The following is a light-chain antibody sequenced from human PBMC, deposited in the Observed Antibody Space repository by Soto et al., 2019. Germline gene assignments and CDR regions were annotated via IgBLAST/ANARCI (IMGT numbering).Light chain of an antibody. J-gene: IGKJ1*01. CDR1: QSVSSY. Sequence: IASPPSPATLSLSPAQRAPLSSRAAQSVSSYLAWYQQKPGQAPRLLIYDASNRATGIPARFSGSGSGTDFTLTISSLEPEDFAVYYCQQRSNWPVTFGQGTKVDIK. CDR2: DAS. CDR3: QQRSNWPVT. V-gene: IGKV3-11*01.